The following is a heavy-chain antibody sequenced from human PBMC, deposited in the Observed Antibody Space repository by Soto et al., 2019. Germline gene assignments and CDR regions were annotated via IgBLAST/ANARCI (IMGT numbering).Heavy chain of an antibody. CDR2: IYYSGST. Sequence: KPSETLSLTCTVSGGSISSGDYYWSWIRQPPGKGLEWIGYIYYSGSTYYNPSLKSRVTISVDTSKNQFSLKLSSVTAADTAVYYCARDYDFWSGYPVDYGMDGWGQGTTVTVSS. CDR3: ARDYDFWSGYPVDYGMDG. D-gene: IGHD3-3*01. J-gene: IGHJ6*02. CDR1: GGSISSGDYY. V-gene: IGHV4-30-4*01.